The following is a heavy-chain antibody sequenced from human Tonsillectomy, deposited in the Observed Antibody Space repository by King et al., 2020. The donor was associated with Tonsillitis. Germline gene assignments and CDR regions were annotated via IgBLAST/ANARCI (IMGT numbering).Heavy chain of an antibody. V-gene: IGHV4-59*01. Sequence: QLQESGPGLLKPSETLSLTCNVSGGSITSYYWSWIRQPPGKGLEWFGFFYYSGVTNYNPSLQSLVTISLHTATNHFSLKLSSGTAADTAMYFCARDRGPQRWLRLDFWGQGALVTVSS. CDR2: FYYSGVT. J-gene: IGHJ4*02. D-gene: IGHD4-23*01. CDR3: ARDRGPQRWLRLDF. CDR1: GGSITSYY.